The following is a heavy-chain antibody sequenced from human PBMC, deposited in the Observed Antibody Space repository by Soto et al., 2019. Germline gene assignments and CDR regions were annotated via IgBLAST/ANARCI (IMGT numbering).Heavy chain of an antibody. CDR1: GGSISSFVYY. CDR3: ARGYFLGYCSSTSCFRANNWFDP. Sequence: SDTLSLTWTVSGGSISSFVYYWSWIRQHPGKGLEWIGYIYYSGSTYYNPSLKSRVTISVDTSKNQFSLKLSSVTAADTAVYYCARGYFLGYCSSTSCFRANNWFDPWGQGTLVTVSS. V-gene: IGHV4-31*02. D-gene: IGHD2-2*01. J-gene: IGHJ5*02. CDR2: IYYSGST.